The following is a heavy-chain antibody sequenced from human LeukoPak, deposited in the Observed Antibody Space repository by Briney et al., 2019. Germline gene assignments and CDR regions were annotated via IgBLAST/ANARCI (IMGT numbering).Heavy chain of an antibody. Sequence: GASVKVSCKASGYTFTGYYMHWVRQAPGQGLEWMGWINPNSGGTNYAQKFQGRVTMTRDTSISTAYMELSRLRSDDTAVYYCARAPAYYLNYFDYWGQGTLVTVSS. CDR2: INPNSGGT. D-gene: IGHD3-10*01. CDR1: GYTFTGYY. CDR3: ARAPAYYLNYFDY. J-gene: IGHJ4*02. V-gene: IGHV1-2*02.